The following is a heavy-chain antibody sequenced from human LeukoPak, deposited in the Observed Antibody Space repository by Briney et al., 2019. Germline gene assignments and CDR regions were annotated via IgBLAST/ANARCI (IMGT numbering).Heavy chain of an antibody. D-gene: IGHD6-19*01. CDR3: ARVLPQWLARYYFDY. Sequence: SETLSLTCTVSGDSISSSSYYWGWIRQPPGKGLEWIGTIYYSGSAYYNPSLESRVTISIDTSKNQFSLKLNSVTAADTAVYYCARVLPQWLARYYFDYWGQGTLVTVSS. CDR1: GDSISSSSYY. V-gene: IGHV4-39*01. J-gene: IGHJ4*02. CDR2: IYYSGSA.